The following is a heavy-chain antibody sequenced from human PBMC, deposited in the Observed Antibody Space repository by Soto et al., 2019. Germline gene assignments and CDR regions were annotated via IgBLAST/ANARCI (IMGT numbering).Heavy chain of an antibody. D-gene: IGHD5-12*01. J-gene: IGHJ4*02. CDR1: GGSISSYY. CDR3: ARTGRDGYNYNFDY. CDR2: IYYSGST. Sequence: SETLSLTCAVYGGSISSYYWSWIRQPPGKGLEWIGYIYYSGSTNYNPSLKSRVTISVDTSKNQFSLKLSSVTAADTAVYYCARTGRDGYNYNFDYWGQGTLVTVSS. V-gene: IGHV4-59*08.